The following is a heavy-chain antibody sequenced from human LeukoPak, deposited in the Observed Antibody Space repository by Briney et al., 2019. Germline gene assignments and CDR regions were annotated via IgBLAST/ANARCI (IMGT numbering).Heavy chain of an antibody. V-gene: IGHV1-69*05. D-gene: IGHD1-7*01. J-gene: IGHJ5*02. Sequence: ASVTVSFTASGGTFSSYAISWVRQAPGQGLEWMGGIIPIFGTANYAQKFQGRVTITTDESTSTAYMELSSLRSEDTAVYYCARDNYAGANWFDPWGQGTLVTVSS. CDR2: IIPIFGTA. CDR1: GGTFSSYA. CDR3: ARDNYAGANWFDP.